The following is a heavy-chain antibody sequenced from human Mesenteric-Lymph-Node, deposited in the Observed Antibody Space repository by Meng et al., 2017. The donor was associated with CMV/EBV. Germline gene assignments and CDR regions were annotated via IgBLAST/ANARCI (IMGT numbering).Heavy chain of an antibody. CDR3: ARDRTGTTIIKYYFDY. Sequence: GGPLRLSCAASGFTFDDYGMSWVRQAPGKGLEWVSGINWNGGSTGYADSVKGRFTISRDNAKNSLYLQMNSLRAEDTALYYCARDRTGTTIIKYYFDYWGQGTLVTVSS. J-gene: IGHJ4*02. CDR2: INWNGGST. CDR1: GFTFDDYG. V-gene: IGHV3-20*04. D-gene: IGHD1-7*01.